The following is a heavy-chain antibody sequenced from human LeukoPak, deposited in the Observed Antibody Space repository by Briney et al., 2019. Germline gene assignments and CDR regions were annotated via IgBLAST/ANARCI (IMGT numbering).Heavy chain of an antibody. CDR1: GFIFHDYA. V-gene: IGHV3-9*01. CDR3: AKQGPYCSSTSCSHAFNV. D-gene: IGHD2-2*01. CDR2: ITWDSAPI. J-gene: IGHJ3*01. Sequence: GGSLRLSCAASGFIFHDYAMHWVRQTPGKGLEWVSGITWDSAPIDYADSVKGRFTISRDNAKNSLYLQMNSLRAEDPALYYCAKQGPYCSSTSCSHAFNVWGQGTMVTVS.